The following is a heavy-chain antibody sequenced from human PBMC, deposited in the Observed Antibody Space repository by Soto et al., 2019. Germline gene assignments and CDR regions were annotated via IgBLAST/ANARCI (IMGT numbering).Heavy chain of an antibody. CDR3: ARDVRHCSSGDCWA. J-gene: IGHJ4*02. V-gene: IGHV3-30*04. Sequence: QVQLVESGGGVVQPGRSLRLSCAASGFTFSSYAMHWVRQAPGKWLEWVTVISFDGRIKYYTESVKDRFTISRDNSKNILYLQMNSLKPDDTGIYYCARDVRHCSSGDCWAWGQGTLVTVSS. CDR2: ISFDGRIK. CDR1: GFTFSSYA. D-gene: IGHD2-2*01.